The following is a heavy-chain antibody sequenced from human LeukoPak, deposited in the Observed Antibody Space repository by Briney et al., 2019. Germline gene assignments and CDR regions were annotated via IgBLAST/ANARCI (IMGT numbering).Heavy chain of an antibody. J-gene: IGHJ5*02. D-gene: IGHD2-2*01. CDR2: IYYSGST. Sequence: KPSETLSPTCTVSGGSISSYYWSWIRQPPGKGLEWIGYIYYSGSTNYNPSLKSRVTISVDTSKNQFSLKLSSVTAADTAVYYCAREVPAADNWFDPWGQGTLVTVSS. CDR3: AREVPAADNWFDP. CDR1: GGSISSYY. V-gene: IGHV4-59*01.